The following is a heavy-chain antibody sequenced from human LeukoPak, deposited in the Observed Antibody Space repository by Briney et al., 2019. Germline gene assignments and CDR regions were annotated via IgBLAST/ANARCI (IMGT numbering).Heavy chain of an antibody. D-gene: IGHD6-19*01. Sequence: GESLKIFCKGSGFTFTSYWIGWVRQMPGKGLEWMGIIFPGDSDTRYSPSFQGQVTISADKSISTAYLQWSSLKASDTAMYYCARLVRSGWYYDYWGRGTLVTVSS. CDR3: ARLVRSGWYYDY. J-gene: IGHJ4*02. CDR2: IFPGDSDT. V-gene: IGHV5-51*01. CDR1: GFTFTSYW.